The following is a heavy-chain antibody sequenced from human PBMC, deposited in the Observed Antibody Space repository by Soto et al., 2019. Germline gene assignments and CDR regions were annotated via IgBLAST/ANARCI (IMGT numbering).Heavy chain of an antibody. CDR1: GGTFSSYT. J-gene: IGHJ4*02. V-gene: IGHV1-2*06. CDR2: INPNSGGT. Sequence: GASVKVSCKASGGTFSSYTISWVRQAPGQELGWMGRINPNSGGTNYAQKFQGRVTMTRDTSISTAYTELSSLRSEDTAVYYCATDLLQHAHYYDSEGSVDYWGQGTLVTVSS. D-gene: IGHD3-22*01. CDR3: ATDLLQHAHYYDSEGSVDY.